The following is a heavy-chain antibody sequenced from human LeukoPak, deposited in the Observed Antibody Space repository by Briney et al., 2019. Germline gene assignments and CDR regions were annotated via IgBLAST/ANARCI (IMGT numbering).Heavy chain of an antibody. D-gene: IGHD3-10*02. CDR1: GFTFSSYG. Sequence: GGSLRLSCAASGFTFSSYGMHWVRQAPGKGLEWVTFIQYDGSNKYYADSVKGRFTISRDNAKNSLYLQMNSLRAEDTAVYYCAELGVTMIGGVWGKGTTVTISS. J-gene: IGHJ6*04. CDR3: AELGVTMIGGV. V-gene: IGHV3-30*02. CDR2: IQYDGSNK.